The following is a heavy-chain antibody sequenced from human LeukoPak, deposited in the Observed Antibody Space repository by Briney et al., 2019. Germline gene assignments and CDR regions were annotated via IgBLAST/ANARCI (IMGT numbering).Heavy chain of an antibody. CDR3: ARSKYGDYDRALDY. CDR1: GDTFLNYW. J-gene: IGHJ4*02. V-gene: IGHV5-51*01. D-gene: IGHD4-17*01. Sequence: GESLKISCKGSGDTFLNYWIAWVRQMPGKGLEWMGIIYPGDSDTRYSPSFQGQVTISADKSISTAYLQWSSLKASDTAIYFCARSKYGDYDRALDYWGQGTLVTVSS. CDR2: IYPGDSDT.